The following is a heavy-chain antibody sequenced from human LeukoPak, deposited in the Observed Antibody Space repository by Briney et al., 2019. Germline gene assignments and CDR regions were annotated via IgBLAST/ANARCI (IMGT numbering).Heavy chain of an antibody. CDR2: FYYTGST. CDR3: ARGGNALDY. J-gene: IGHJ4*02. V-gene: IGHV4-59*01. CDR1: GGSISTYY. Sequence: SSETLSLTCTVSGGSISTYYWSWIWQPPGKGLDWIGSFYYTGSTNYNPSLRSRVTISLDTSKNQISLRLSSVTAADTAVYYCARGGNALDYWGQGTLVTVSS. D-gene: IGHD4-23*01.